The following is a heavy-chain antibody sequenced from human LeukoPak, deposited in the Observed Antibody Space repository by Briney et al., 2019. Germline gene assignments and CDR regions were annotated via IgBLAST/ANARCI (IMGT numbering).Heavy chain of an antibody. J-gene: IGHJ4*02. V-gene: IGHV1-2*02. D-gene: IGHD3-10*01. CDR1: GYTFTGYY. Sequence: GASMKVSCKASGYTFTGYYIHWLRQAPGQGLEWMGFINPNSGGTNYAQKFQGRVTMTRDTSISTAYMELSSLTSDDTAVYYCARDLEGYHYGSGNYPQWGQGTLITASS. CDR2: INPNSGGT. CDR3: ARDLEGYHYGSGNYPQ.